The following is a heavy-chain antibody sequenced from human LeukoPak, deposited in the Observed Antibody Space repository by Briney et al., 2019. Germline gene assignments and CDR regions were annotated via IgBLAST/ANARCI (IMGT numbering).Heavy chain of an antibody. Sequence: GGSLRLSCAASGFTVSSNYMGWVRQAPGKGLEWVSVIYSGGSTYYADSVKGRFTISRDNSKNTLYLQMNSLRAEDTAVYYCARDRGRYYDSRGFYWGYYFDSWGQGIPVTVST. V-gene: IGHV3-66*01. CDR1: GFTVSSNY. D-gene: IGHD3-22*01. CDR3: ARDRGRYYDSRGFYWGYYFDS. J-gene: IGHJ4*02. CDR2: IYSGGST.